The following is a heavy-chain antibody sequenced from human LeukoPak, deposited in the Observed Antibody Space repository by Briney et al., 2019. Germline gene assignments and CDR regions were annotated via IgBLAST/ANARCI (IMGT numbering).Heavy chain of an antibody. CDR2: IVVGSGNT. V-gene: IGHV1-58*01. CDR3: AASPDYYDSSGYSYYFDY. CDR1: GFTFTSSA. D-gene: IGHD3-22*01. J-gene: IGHJ4*02. Sequence: GASVKVSCKASGFTFTSSAVQWVQQARGQRLEWIGWIVVGSGNTNYAQKFQERVTITRDMSTSTAYMELSSLRSEDTAVYYCAASPDYYDSSGYSYYFDYWGQGTLVTVSS.